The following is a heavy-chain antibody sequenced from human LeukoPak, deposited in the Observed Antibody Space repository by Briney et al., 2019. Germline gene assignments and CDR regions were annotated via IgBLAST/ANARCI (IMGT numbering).Heavy chain of an antibody. CDR1: GGSIRGYY. J-gene: IGHJ5*02. CDR3: ARGIAVAFNYFDP. Sequence: SETLSLTCTVSGGSIRGYYWSWIRQPAGKGLEWIGRIYTSGSTNYNPSLKSRVTMSLDTSKNQFSLKLTSVTAADTAVYYCARGIAVAFNYFDPWGQGILVTVSS. V-gene: IGHV4-4*07. CDR2: IYTSGST. D-gene: IGHD6-19*01.